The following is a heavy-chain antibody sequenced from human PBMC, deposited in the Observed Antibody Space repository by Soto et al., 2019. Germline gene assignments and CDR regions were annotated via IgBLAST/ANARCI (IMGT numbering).Heavy chain of an antibody. CDR3: TTGIYYDILTGYHNVAY. Sequence: PGGSLRLSCGASGFLFNKAWMGWVRQAPGKGLEWVGRIKSNLDGGTTDYAAPVQGRATISRDDSKNTVHLQMNSLKTEDTAVYYCTTGIYYDILTGYHNVAYWGQGALVTVSS. CDR2: IKSNLDGGTT. J-gene: IGHJ4*02. CDR1: GFLFNKAW. D-gene: IGHD3-9*01. V-gene: IGHV3-15*01.